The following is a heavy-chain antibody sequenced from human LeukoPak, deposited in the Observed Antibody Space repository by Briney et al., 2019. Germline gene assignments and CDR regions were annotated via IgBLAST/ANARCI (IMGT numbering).Heavy chain of an antibody. D-gene: IGHD1-26*01. V-gene: IGHV5-51*01. Sequence: LGESLKISCKGSGYSFTSYWIGWVRQMPGKGLEWMGIIYPGDSDTRYSASFQGQVTISADKSVSAAYLQWSSLKASDTAMYYCARPTAKKWELLLGMRAFDIWSQGTMVTVSS. J-gene: IGHJ3*02. CDR3: ARPTAKKWELLLGMRAFDI. CDR2: IYPGDSDT. CDR1: GYSFTSYW.